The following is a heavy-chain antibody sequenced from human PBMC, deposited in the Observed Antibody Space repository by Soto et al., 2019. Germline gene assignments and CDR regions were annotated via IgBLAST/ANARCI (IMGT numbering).Heavy chain of an antibody. CDR3: AKGLDDYDFWSGYFDP. V-gene: IGHV3-23*01. Sequence: GGSLRLSCAASGFTFSSYAMSWVRQAPGKGLEWVSAISGSGGSTYYADSVKGRFTISRDNSKNTLYLQMNSLRAEDTAVYYCAKGLDDYDFWSGYFDPWGQGTLVTVSS. J-gene: IGHJ5*02. D-gene: IGHD3-3*01. CDR2: ISGSGGST. CDR1: GFTFSSYA.